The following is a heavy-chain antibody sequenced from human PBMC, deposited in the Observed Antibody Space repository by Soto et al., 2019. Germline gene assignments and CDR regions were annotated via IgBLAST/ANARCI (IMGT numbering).Heavy chain of an antibody. D-gene: IGHD2-2*01. CDR3: ASAYCSSTSCYGVDYYYYGIDV. J-gene: IGHJ6*02. CDR2: IYPGDSDT. V-gene: IGHV5-51*01. Sequence: PGESLKISCKGSGYSFTSYWIGWVRQMPGKGLEWMGIIYPGDSDTRYSPSFQGQVTISADKSISTAYLQWSSLKASDTAMYYCASAYCSSTSCYGVDYYYYGIDVWGQGTTVTVSS. CDR1: GYSFTSYW.